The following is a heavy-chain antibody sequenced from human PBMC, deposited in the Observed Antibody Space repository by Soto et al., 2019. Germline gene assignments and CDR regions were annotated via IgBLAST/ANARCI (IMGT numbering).Heavy chain of an antibody. CDR3: AREEVGSYYESYWYCDL. D-gene: IGHD3-22*01. V-gene: IGHV4-4*07. CDR1: GGSIRSYY. CDR2: IYTSGST. J-gene: IGHJ2*01. Sequence: QVQLQESGPGLVKPSETLSLTCTVSGGSIRSYYWSWIRQTAGKGLEWIGRIYTSGSTNYNPSLKGRVTMSVDTSKCQFAPKLSSVTAADTAVYYCAREEVGSYYESYWYCDLWGRGTLVTVSS.